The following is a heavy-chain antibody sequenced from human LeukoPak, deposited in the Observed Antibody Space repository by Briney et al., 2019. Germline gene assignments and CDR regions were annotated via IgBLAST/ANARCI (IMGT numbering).Heavy chain of an antibody. J-gene: IGHJ4*02. CDR2: IYPNSGAT. CDR3: ARDGDAVMVDFDY. D-gene: IGHD5-18*01. V-gene: IGHV1-2*02. Sequence: GASVKVSCKTSGYTFTDYYFYWLRQAPGQGLEWMAWIYPNSGATRSAQKFQGRITVTRDTSISTAYMELRTLTQDDTAVYYCARDGDAVMVDFDYWGQGTLVTVSS. CDR1: GYTFTDYY.